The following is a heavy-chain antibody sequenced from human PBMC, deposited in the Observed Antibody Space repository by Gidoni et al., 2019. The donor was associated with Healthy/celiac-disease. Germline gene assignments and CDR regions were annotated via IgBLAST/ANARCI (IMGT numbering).Heavy chain of an antibody. D-gene: IGHD3-10*02. CDR1: GFTFSSYW. J-gene: IGHJ4*02. CDR3: ARFPLAFGMFLVFTSS. CDR2: IKQDGSEK. Sequence: EVQLVESGGGLVQPGGSLRLSCAASGFTFSSYWMGWVRQAPGKGLEWVANIKQDGSEKYYVDSVKGRFTISRDNAKNSLYLQMNSLRAEDTAVYYCARFPLAFGMFLVFTSSWGQGTLVTVSS. V-gene: IGHV3-7*01.